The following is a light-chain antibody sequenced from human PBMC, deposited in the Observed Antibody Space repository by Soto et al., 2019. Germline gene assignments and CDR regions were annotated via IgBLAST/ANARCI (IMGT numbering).Light chain of an antibody. V-gene: IGKV4-1*01. CDR3: QQYYSTPPT. CDR2: WAS. CDR1: QSVLYSSNNKNY. J-gene: IGKJ4*01. Sequence: DIVMTQSPDSLAVSLGERATINCKSSQSVLYSSNNKNYLAWYQQKPGQPPKLLIYWASTRESGVPDRFSGSGSGTDFTLTIRSLQAEDVAVYSCQQYYSTPPTFGGGTQVEIK.